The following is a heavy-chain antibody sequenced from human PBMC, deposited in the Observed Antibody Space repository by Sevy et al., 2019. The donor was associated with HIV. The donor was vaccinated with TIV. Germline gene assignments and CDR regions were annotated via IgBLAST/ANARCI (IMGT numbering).Heavy chain of an antibody. J-gene: IGHJ5*01. CDR3: ESDVGGECGDAWFLGWFDS. CDR2: IYTGGAT. CDR1: GFTVSSYY. Sequence: GGSLRLSCAASGFTVSSYYMSWVRQAPGKGLEWVSLIYTGGATYYADSVKGRFTISKDNSKNTVFLQMDGLRTVDTAVYYCESDVGGECGDAWFLGWFDSWGQGALVTVSS. D-gene: IGHD2-21*02. V-gene: IGHV3-66*02.